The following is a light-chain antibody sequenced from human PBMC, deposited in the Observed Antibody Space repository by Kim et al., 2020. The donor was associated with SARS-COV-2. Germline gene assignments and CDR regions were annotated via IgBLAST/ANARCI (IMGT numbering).Light chain of an antibody. V-gene: IGLV2-14*03. Sequence: GQSLTITCTGTGSDVGSYNSVSCYQQHPGKAPKLMIYDVSERASGVSNRFSGSQSGNTASLTISGLRAEDEADYYCSSHTTSSTYVFGSGTKVTVL. CDR3: SSHTTSSTYV. CDR2: DVS. CDR1: GSDVGSYNS. J-gene: IGLJ1*01.